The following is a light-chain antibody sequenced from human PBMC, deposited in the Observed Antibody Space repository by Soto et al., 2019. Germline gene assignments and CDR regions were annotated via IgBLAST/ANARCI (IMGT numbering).Light chain of an antibody. Sequence: QSVLTQPPSASGTPGQRVTISCSGSNSNIGTNAVYWFQHLPGLAPKVLIYRDDQRPSGVSDRFSGSKSGTSCSLAISGLRSEDEAAYSCASWDDTLNAVVFGGGTKLTVL. V-gene: IGLV1-47*01. CDR3: ASWDDTLNAVV. CDR1: NSNIGTNA. J-gene: IGLJ3*02. CDR2: RDD.